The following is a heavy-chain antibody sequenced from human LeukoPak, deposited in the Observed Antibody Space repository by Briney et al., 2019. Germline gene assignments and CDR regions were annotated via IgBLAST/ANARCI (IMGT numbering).Heavy chain of an antibody. CDR1: GGTFSSYA. D-gene: IGHD3-3*01. Sequence: SVKVSCKASGGTFSSYAISWVRQAPGQGLELMGRIIPILGIANYAQKLQGRVTITADKSTSTAYMELSSLRSEDTAVYYCARDFWSGPNGYWGQGTLVTVSS. CDR2: IIPILGIA. V-gene: IGHV1-69*04. CDR3: ARDFWSGPNGY. J-gene: IGHJ4*02.